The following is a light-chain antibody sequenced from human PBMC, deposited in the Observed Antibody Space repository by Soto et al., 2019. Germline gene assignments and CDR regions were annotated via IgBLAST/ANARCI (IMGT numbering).Light chain of an antibody. J-gene: IGKJ5*01. Sequence: VLMTQSPLSLPVTHGQPASISCRSNQSLVHSDGIAYFSWFQQRPGRSPRRLIYKVSNRDSGVPARFSGSGSGTDFALKISRVEAEDVGVYYCMQGTHWPITFGQGTRLEIK. CDR1: QSLVHSDGIAY. CDR2: KVS. CDR3: MQGTHWPIT. V-gene: IGKV2-30*02.